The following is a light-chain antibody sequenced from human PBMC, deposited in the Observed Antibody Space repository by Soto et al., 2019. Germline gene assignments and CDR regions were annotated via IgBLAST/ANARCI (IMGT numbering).Light chain of an antibody. Sequence: QSALTQPRSVSGSPGQSVTISCTGTSSDVGGFNYVSWYQQHPGKAPKLMIYDVSKRPSGVPDRFSGSKSGNTASLTLSGRQAEDEANYYRCSYAGTYNIIFGGGTKLTVL. V-gene: IGLV2-11*01. J-gene: IGLJ2*01. CDR1: SSDVGGFNY. CDR3: CSYAGTYNII. CDR2: DVS.